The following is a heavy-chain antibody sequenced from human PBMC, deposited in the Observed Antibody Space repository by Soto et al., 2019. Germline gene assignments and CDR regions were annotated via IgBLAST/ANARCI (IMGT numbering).Heavy chain of an antibody. Sequence: SETLSLTCTVSGGFISSYYWSWIRQPPGKGLEWIGYIYYSGSTNYNPSLKSRVTISVDTSKNQFSLKLSSVTAADTAVYYCARVNWVAAAGQYYFDYWGQGTLVTVS. CDR3: ARVNWVAAAGQYYFDY. CDR2: IYYSGST. D-gene: IGHD6-13*01. CDR1: GGFISSYY. V-gene: IGHV4-59*01. J-gene: IGHJ4*02.